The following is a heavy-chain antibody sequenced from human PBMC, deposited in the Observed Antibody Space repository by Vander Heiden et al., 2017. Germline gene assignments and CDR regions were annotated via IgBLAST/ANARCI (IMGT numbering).Heavy chain of an antibody. D-gene: IGHD3-3*01. V-gene: IGHV3-23*01. CDR3: TKAVIFWRDGLDV. J-gene: IGHJ6*02. CDR1: GFNFKSHV. Sequence: QLLESGGGVVQPGGSLRLSCGASGFNFKSHVMNWVRQAPGKGLEWVSSINTNGGYTYYADSVKGRFTLSRDNSNDSLYLEMKELRAGDTAIYYCTKAVIFWRDGLDVWGQWTTVTVS. CDR2: INTNGGYT.